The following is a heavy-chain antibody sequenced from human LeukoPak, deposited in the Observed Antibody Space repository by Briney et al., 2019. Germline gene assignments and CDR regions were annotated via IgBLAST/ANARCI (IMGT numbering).Heavy chain of an antibody. V-gene: IGHV4-39*07. Sequence: SETLSLTCSVSGGSISSSSYYWGWIRQPPGKGLEWIGSIYYSGSTYYNPSLKSRVTISVDTSKNQFSLKLSSVTAADTAVYYCAREWISGSGSPTDYWGQGTLVTVSS. CDR1: GGSISSSSYY. J-gene: IGHJ4*02. CDR2: IYYSGST. CDR3: AREWISGSGSPTDY. D-gene: IGHD3-10*01.